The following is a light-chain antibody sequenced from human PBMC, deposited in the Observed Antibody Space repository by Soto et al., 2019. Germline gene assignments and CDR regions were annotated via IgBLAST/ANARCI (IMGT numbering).Light chain of an antibody. CDR3: CSYAGSSTYV. V-gene: IGLV1-51*01. CDR2: DNN. Sequence: QSVLTRPPSVSAAPGQKVTISCSGSSSNIGNNYVSWYQQLPGTAPKLLIYDNNKRPSGIPDRFSGSKSGNTASLTISGLQAEDEADYYCCSYAGSSTYVFGTGTKVTVL. J-gene: IGLJ1*01. CDR1: SSNIGNNY.